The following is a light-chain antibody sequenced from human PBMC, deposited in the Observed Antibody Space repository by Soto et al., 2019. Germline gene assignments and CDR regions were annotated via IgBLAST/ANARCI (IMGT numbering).Light chain of an antibody. J-gene: IGLJ2*01. CDR2: GNS. CDR3: LSYDSSLSGVV. Sequence: QSVLTQPPSVSGATEQRVTSSCTGSISNIGAGYDVHWYQQLPGTAPKLLIYGNSNRPSGVPDRFSGYKSGTSASLAITGLQAEDEADYYCLSYDSSLSGVVFGGGTKLTVL. V-gene: IGLV1-40*01. CDR1: ISNIGAGYD.